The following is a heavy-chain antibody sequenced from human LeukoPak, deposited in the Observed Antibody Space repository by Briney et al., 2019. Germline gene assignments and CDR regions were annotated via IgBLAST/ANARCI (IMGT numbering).Heavy chain of an antibody. D-gene: IGHD3-22*01. Sequence: RASVKVSCKAFGYTFTSHGISWVRQAPGQGLEWMGWISTFNGNTNYAQKLQGRVAMTTDTSTSTVYMELRSLRSDDTAMYYCARSEEFYDTSGHMAFDYWGQGTLVTVSS. J-gene: IGHJ4*02. CDR1: GYTFTSHG. CDR3: ARSEEFYDTSGHMAFDY. CDR2: ISTFNGNT. V-gene: IGHV1-18*01.